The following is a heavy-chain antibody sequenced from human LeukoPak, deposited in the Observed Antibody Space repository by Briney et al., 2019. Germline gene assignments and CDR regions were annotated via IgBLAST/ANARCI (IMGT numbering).Heavy chain of an antibody. CDR1: GYTFSYYH. J-gene: IGHJ5*02. Sequence: ATVKISFKASGYTFSYYHIQWVQQVPGKGLEWMGRVSPQDGETTYAGKFQGRVTISSDTSVDTAYLELSGLKSGDTAVYYCARDGGAYYYDSSGYYFNWFDPWGQGTLVTVSS. D-gene: IGHD3-22*01. V-gene: IGHV1-69-2*01. CDR2: VSPQDGET. CDR3: ARDGGAYYYDSSGYYFNWFDP.